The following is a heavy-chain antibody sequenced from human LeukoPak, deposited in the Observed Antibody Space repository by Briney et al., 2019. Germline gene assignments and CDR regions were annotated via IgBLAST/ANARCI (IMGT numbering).Heavy chain of an antibody. D-gene: IGHD3-22*01. CDR3: AKDLYYYDSSGYHLGGNYFDY. J-gene: IGHJ4*02. CDR2: ISGSGGST. Sequence: GGSLRLSCAASGFTFSRYAMSWVRQAPGKGLEWVSAISGSGGSTYYADSVKGRFTISRDNSKNTLYLQMNSLRAEDTAVYYCAKDLYYYDSSGYHLGGNYFDYWGQGTLVTVSS. V-gene: IGHV3-23*01. CDR1: GFTFSRYA.